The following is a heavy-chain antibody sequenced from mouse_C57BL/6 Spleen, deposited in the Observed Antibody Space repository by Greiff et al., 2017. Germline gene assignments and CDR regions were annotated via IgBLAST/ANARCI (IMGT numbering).Heavy chain of an antibody. Sequence: EVMLVESGGDLVKPGGSLKLSCAASGFTFSSYGMSWVRQTPDKRLEWVATISSGGSYTYYPDSVKGRFTISRDNAKNTLYLQMSSLKSEDTAMYYCARTTMVTTGWYFDVWGTGTTGTV. CDR2: ISSGGSYT. V-gene: IGHV5-6*01. CDR3: ARTTMVTTGWYFDV. D-gene: IGHD2-2*01. CDR1: GFTFSSYG. J-gene: IGHJ1*03.